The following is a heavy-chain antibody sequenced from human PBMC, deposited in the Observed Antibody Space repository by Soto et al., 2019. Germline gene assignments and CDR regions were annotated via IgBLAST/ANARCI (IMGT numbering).Heavy chain of an antibody. V-gene: IGHV4-31*03. D-gene: IGHD6-19*01. CDR1: GGSISSGGYY. Sequence: SETLSLTCTVSGGSISSGGYYWSWIRQHPGKGLEWIGYIYYSGSTYYNPSLKSRVTISVGTSKNQFSLKLSSVTAADTAVYYCASLFSGIAVAQGLSGMDVWGQGTTVTVS. J-gene: IGHJ6*02. CDR3: ASLFSGIAVAQGLSGMDV. CDR2: IYYSGST.